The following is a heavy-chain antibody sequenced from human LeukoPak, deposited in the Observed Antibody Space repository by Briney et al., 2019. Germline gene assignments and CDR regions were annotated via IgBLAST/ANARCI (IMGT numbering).Heavy chain of an antibody. D-gene: IGHD5-18*01. CDR2: ISSNGGST. CDR1: GFTFSSYA. V-gene: IGHV3-64*01. Sequence: GGSLRLSCAASGFTFSSYAMHWVRQAPGKGLEYVSAISSNGGSTYYANSVKGRFTTSRDNAKNSLYLQMNSLRAEDTAVYYCARESGGGYSYGDYWGQGTLVTVSS. CDR3: ARESGGGYSYGDY. J-gene: IGHJ4*02.